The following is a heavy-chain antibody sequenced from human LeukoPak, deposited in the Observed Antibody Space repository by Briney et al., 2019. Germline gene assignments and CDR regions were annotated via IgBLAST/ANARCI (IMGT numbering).Heavy chain of an antibody. J-gene: IGHJ6*02. V-gene: IGHV3-74*01. D-gene: IGHD6-13*01. CDR2: ILNDGGRT. Sequence: GGSLRLSCAASGFTFNRYWMHCVRQAPGEGPVWAAHILNDGGRTSYADSVKGRFTISRDNAKNTLSLQMNSLRAEDTAVYYCARTIAQYSNSWLYFYYGLDVWGQGTTVTVSS. CDR3: ARTIAQYSNSWLYFYYGLDV. CDR1: GFTFNRYW.